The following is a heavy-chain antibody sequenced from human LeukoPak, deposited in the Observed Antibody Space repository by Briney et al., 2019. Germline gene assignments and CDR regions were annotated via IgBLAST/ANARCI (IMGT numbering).Heavy chain of an antibody. D-gene: IGHD3-22*01. CDR2: ISGSGGST. V-gene: IGHV3-23*01. CDR3: ARSPQDYYDSSGYGH. Sequence: PGGSLRLSCAASGFTFSSYAMSWVRKAPGKGLEWISAISGSGGSTYYADSVKGRFTISRDNSKNTLYLQMNSLRAEDTAVYYCARSPQDYYDSSGYGHWGQGTLVTVSS. CDR1: GFTFSSYA. J-gene: IGHJ4*02.